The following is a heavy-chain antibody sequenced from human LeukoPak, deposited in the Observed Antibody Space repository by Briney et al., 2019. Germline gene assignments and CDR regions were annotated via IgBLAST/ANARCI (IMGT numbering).Heavy chain of an antibody. CDR2: IYHSGTA. Sequence: SETLSLTCTVSGYSISSGYYWGWIRQPPGKGLEWIGSIYHSGTAYYNPSLKSRVTISVDTSKNQFSLKLTSVTAADTAVYYCARLLGSAYPTDYWGQGTLVTVSS. CDR3: ARLLGSAYPTDY. CDR1: GYSISSGYY. V-gene: IGHV4-38-2*02. J-gene: IGHJ4*02. D-gene: IGHD3-3*01.